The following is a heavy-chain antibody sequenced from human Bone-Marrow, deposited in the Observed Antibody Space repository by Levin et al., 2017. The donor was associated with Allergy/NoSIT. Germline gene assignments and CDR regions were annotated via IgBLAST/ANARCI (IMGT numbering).Heavy chain of an antibody. CDR2: IYSGGST. Sequence: GGSLRLSCAVSGFTVSNNYMSWVRQAPGKGLDWVSLIYSGGSTNYADSVKGRFTISRDNFKNNLYLHMNSLRAEDTAVYYCAGGPSRGYWGQGTLVTVSS. CDR3: AGGPSRGY. J-gene: IGHJ4*02. V-gene: IGHV3-66*01. CDR1: GFTVSNNY. D-gene: IGHD3-16*01.